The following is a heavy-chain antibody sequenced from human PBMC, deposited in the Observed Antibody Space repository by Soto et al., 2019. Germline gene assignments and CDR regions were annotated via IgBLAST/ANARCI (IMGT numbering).Heavy chain of an antibody. J-gene: IGHJ5*02. CDR2: IHITGST. Sequence: SETLSLTCIVSGRSVRNYSWSWIRQPAGKGLEWIGRIHITGSTSYNPSLKSRVTMSLDTSKNQFSLRLNSVTAADTAVYYCARDDYYNTNSWFDPWGQGTLVTVSA. D-gene: IGHD3-10*01. CDR1: GRSVRNYS. V-gene: IGHV4-4*07. CDR3: ARDDYYNTNSWFDP.